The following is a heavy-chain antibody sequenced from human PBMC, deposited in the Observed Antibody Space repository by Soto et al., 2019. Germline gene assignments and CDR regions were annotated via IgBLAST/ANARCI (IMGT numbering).Heavy chain of an antibody. CDR3: AKEVWSGPMDV. D-gene: IGHD3-3*01. CDR2: ISYDGSNK. J-gene: IGHJ6*02. V-gene: IGHV3-30*18. CDR1: GFIFSSYG. Sequence: QVQLVESGGGVVQPGRSLRLSCAASGFIFSSYGMHWVRQAPGKGLEWVAVISYDGSNKYYADSVKGRFTISRDNSKHTLYLQMNSLRAEDTAVYYCAKEVWSGPMDVWGQGTTVTVSS.